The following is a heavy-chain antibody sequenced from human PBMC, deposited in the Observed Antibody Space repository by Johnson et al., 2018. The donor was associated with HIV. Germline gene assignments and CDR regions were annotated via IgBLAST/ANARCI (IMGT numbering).Heavy chain of an antibody. CDR3: AKDPGRRDPHAFDI. CDR2: IWYDGSNK. CDR1: GFSSSTSA. Sequence: VQLVESGGGVVQPGRSLTLSCTEAGFSSSTSAVHWVRQAPGKGLEWVAVIWYDGSNKYYADSVKGRFTISRDNSKNTMYLQMNSLRAEDTAVYYCAKDPGRRDPHAFDIWGQGTMVTVSS. J-gene: IGHJ3*02. V-gene: IGHV3-33*06. D-gene: IGHD2-15*01.